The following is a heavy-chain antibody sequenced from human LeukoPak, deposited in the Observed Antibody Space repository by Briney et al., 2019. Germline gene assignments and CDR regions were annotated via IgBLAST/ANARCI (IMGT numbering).Heavy chain of an antibody. Sequence: GGSLRLSCAASGFTFSSYSMNWVRQAPGKGLEWVSSISSSSSYIYYADSVKGRFTISRDNAKKSLYLQMNSLRAEDTAVYYCARVGVSYGMDVWGQGTTVTVSS. CDR2: ISSSSSYI. J-gene: IGHJ6*02. V-gene: IGHV3-21*01. CDR1: GFTFSSYS. D-gene: IGHD2-8*01. CDR3: ARVGVSYGMDV.